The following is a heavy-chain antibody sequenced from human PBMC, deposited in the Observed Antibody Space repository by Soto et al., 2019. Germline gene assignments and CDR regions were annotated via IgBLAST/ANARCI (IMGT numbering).Heavy chain of an antibody. V-gene: IGHV3-23*01. D-gene: IGHD3-22*01. Sequence: GESLKISCAASGFTFSSYAMSWVRQAPGKGLEWVSAISGSGGSTYYADSVKGRFTISRDNSKNTLYLQMNSLRAEDTAVYYCAKASTTDYDSSGYYFDYWGQGTLVTVSS. J-gene: IGHJ4*02. CDR2: ISGSGGST. CDR3: AKASTTDYDSSGYYFDY. CDR1: GFTFSSYA.